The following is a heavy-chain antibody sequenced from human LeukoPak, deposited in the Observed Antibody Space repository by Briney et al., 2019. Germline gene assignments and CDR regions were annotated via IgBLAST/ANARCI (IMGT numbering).Heavy chain of an antibody. CDR2: IKQDGSKK. V-gene: IGHV3-7*04. D-gene: IGHD5-24*01. Sequence: GGSLRLSCAASGFTFGSYAMSWVRQAPGKGLEWVANIKQDGSKKSYVDSVKGRFTISRDNAKNSLYLQMNSLRAEDTAIYYCTRVGYIDEGIDYWGQGTLVTVSS. CDR1: GFTFGSYA. J-gene: IGHJ4*02. CDR3: TRVGYIDEGIDY.